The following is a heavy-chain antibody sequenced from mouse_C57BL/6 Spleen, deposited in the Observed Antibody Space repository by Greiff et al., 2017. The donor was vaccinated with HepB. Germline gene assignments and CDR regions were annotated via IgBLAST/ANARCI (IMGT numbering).Heavy chain of an antibody. D-gene: IGHD4-1*01. Sequence: EVNVVESGGGLVKPGGSLKLSCAASGFTFSSYAMSWVRQTPEKRLEWVATISDGGSYTYYPDNVKGRFTISRDNAKNNLYLQMSHLKSEDTAMYYCARDTGSSWFAYWGQGTLVTVSA. V-gene: IGHV5-4*01. CDR2: ISDGGSYT. CDR3: ARDTGSSWFAY. CDR1: GFTFSSYA. J-gene: IGHJ3*01.